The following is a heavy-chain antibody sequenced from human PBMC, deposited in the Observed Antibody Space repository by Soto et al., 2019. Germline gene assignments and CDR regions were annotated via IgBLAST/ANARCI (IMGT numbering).Heavy chain of an antibody. CDR2: INHSGST. CDR3: ARGRAYYDSSGYYKYYFDY. CDR1: GGSFSGYY. J-gene: IGHJ4*02. D-gene: IGHD3-22*01. Sequence: QVQLQQWGAGLLKPSETLSLTCAVYGGSFSGYYWSWIRQPPGKGLEWIGEINHSGSTNYNPSLKSRATISVDTSKNQFSLKLSSVTAADTAVYYCARGRAYYDSSGYYKYYFDYWGQGTLVTVSS. V-gene: IGHV4-34*01.